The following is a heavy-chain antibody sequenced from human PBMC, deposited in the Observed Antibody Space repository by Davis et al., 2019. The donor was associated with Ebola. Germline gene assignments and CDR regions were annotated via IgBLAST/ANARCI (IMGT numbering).Heavy chain of an antibody. CDR2: IRSKANSYAT. CDR1: GFTFSGSA. CDR3: ARDRGSSWPTDLYYYYYGMDV. J-gene: IGHJ6*02. Sequence: GESLKISCAASGFTFSGSAMHWVRQASGKGLEWVGRIRSKANSYATAYAASVKGRFTISRDNSKNTLYLQMNSLRAEDTAVYYCARDRGSSWPTDLYYYYYGMDVWGQGTTVTVSS. V-gene: IGHV3-73*01. D-gene: IGHD6-13*01.